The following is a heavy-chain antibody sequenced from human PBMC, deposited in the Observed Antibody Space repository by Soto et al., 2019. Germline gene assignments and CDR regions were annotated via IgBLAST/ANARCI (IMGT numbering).Heavy chain of an antibody. CDR2: ITSNGGST. J-gene: IGHJ4*02. V-gene: IGHV3-64D*06. Sequence: GGSLRLSCSASGCTFSSYVMNWVRQAPGKGLEYVSGITSNGGSTFYADSVKGRFIISRDNSQNTVYLQMSSLTTADTAVYYCLVASDAYWGQGT. CDR1: GCTFSSYV. D-gene: IGHD6-13*01. CDR3: LVASDAY.